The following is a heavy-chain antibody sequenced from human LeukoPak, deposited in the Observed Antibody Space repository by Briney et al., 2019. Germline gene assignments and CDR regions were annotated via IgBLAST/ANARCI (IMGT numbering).Heavy chain of an antibody. J-gene: IGHJ4*02. V-gene: IGHV5-51*01. CDR1: GYRYTSYR. Sequence: GESLNLYCKGSGYRYTSYRIGLLRQTPGEGPEWKGFIYPRDSDTRYSTSFHGQVTISADKSISTAYLQWSSLRASDTAMYYCARQVSSGWYYFDYWGQGTLVTVSS. CDR3: ARQVSSGWYYFDY. D-gene: IGHD6-19*01. CDR2: IYPRDSDT.